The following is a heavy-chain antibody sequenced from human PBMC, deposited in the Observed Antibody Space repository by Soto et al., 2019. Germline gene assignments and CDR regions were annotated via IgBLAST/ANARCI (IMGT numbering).Heavy chain of an antibody. J-gene: IGHJ5*02. CDR3: ARGYDYDILTATNWFDP. CDR1: GYTFTSYY. Sequence: ASVRVSYRASGYTFTSYYRQWVGQAPGQGLEWMGIINPSGGSTSYAQKFQGRVTMTRDTSTSTVYMELSSLRSEDTAVYYCARGYDYDILTATNWFDPWGQGTLVTVSS. D-gene: IGHD3-9*01. V-gene: IGHV1-46*03. CDR2: INPSGGST.